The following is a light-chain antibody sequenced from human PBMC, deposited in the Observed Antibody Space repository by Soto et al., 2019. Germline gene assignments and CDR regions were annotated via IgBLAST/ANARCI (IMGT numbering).Light chain of an antibody. Sequence: QVTPSPSSLSASVGDRVTITCRASQAIRTDLGWYQQKPGKAPKLLIFAASNLHSGVPSRFSGSGSGTDFTLTINNLQAEDFATYYCLQEYNYPRTFGQGTKVDIK. V-gene: IGKV1-6*01. CDR3: LQEYNYPRT. CDR1: QAIRTD. CDR2: AAS. J-gene: IGKJ1*01.